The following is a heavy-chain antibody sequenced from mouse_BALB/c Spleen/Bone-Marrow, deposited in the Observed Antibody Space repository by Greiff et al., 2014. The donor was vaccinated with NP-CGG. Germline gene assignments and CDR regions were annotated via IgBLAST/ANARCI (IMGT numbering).Heavy chain of an antibody. CDR3: ARRTNYDGYYVPYAMDY. D-gene: IGHD2-3*01. V-gene: IGHV1-69*02. CDR2: IDPSDSET. J-gene: IGHJ4*01. Sequence: LQLQQSGAELVRPGASVKLSCKASGYTFTSYWMNWVKQRPEQGLEWIGGIDPSDSETHYNQKFKDKAILTVDKSSSTAYMQLSSLTSEDSAVYYCARRTNYDGYYVPYAMDYWGQGTSVPVSS. CDR1: GYTFTSYW.